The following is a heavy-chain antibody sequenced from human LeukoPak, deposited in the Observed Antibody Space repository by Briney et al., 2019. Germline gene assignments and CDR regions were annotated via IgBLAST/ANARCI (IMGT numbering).Heavy chain of an antibody. V-gene: IGHV1-2*02. CDR2: INPNSGGT. Sequence: ASVEVSCKASGYTFTGYYMHWVRQAPGQGLEWMGWINPNSGGTNYAQKFQGRVTMTRDTSISTAYMELSRLRSDDTAVYYCARGKYYDSSGFDYWGQGTLVTVSS. CDR1: GYTFTGYY. D-gene: IGHD3-22*01. CDR3: ARGKYYDSSGFDY. J-gene: IGHJ4*02.